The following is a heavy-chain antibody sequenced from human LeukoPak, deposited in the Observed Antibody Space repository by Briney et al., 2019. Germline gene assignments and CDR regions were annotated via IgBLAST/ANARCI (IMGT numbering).Heavy chain of an antibody. D-gene: IGHD5-18*01. J-gene: IGHJ6*02. Sequence: ASVKVSCKASGYTFTSYGISWVRQAPGQGLEWMGWISGYNGNTKYAHKVQGRVTMTTDTSTGTAYMELRSLRSDDTAVYYCARAYSYGSDYYFGMDGWGQGTTVTVSS. V-gene: IGHV1-18*01. CDR2: ISGYNGNT. CDR1: GYTFTSYG. CDR3: ARAYSYGSDYYFGMDG.